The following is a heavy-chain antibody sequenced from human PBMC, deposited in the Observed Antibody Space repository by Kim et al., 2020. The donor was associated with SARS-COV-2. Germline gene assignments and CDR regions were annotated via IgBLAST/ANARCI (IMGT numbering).Heavy chain of an antibody. CDR3: AKDVGIADCFDY. CDR2: ISYDGSNT. Sequence: GGSLRLSCAASGFTFSSYGMHWVRQAPGKGLEWVAVISYDGSNTYYADSVKGRFTISRDNSKNTLYLHMDSLRAEDTAVYYCAKDVGIADCFDYWGQGTLVTVS. J-gene: IGHJ4*02. CDR1: GFTFSSYG. D-gene: IGHD6-13*01. V-gene: IGHV3-30*18.